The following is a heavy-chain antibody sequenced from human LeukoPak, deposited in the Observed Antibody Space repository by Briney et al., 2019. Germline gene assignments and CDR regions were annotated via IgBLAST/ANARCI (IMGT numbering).Heavy chain of an antibody. J-gene: IGHJ6*03. CDR2: MNPNSGNT. V-gene: IGHV1-8*01. D-gene: IGHD5-24*01. CDR1: GYTFTSYD. Sequence: ASVKVSCKASGYTFTSYDINWVRQATGQGLEWMGWMNPNSGNTGYAQKFQGRVTMTRNTSISTAYMELSSLRSEDTAVYYCARGRRKRWLRWYYYYYMDVWGKGTMVTVSS. CDR3: ARGRRKRWLRWYYYYYMDV.